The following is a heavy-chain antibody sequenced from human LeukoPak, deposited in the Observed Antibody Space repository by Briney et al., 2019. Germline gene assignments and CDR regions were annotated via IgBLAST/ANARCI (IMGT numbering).Heavy chain of an antibody. D-gene: IGHD3-3*02. CDR1: GFTFSTYS. CDR3: ARENVHSNDY. V-gene: IGHV3-48*02. CDR2: ISSRSDSI. Sequence: PGGSLRLSCAASGFTFSTYSMNWVRQAPGKGLEWVSYISSRSDSIHYADSVRGRFTISRDNAKNSLHLQMNSLRDEDTAVYYCARENVHSNDYGGQGTLVTVSS. J-gene: IGHJ4*02.